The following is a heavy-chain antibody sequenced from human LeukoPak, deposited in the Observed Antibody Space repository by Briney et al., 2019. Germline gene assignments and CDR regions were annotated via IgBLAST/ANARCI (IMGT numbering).Heavy chain of an antibody. Sequence: SETLSLTCTVSGGSISNYCWSWIRQPPGKGLEWIGYICYSGSTNYNPSLKSRVTISVDTSKNQFSLNLSSVTAADTAVYYCARGQPGYYYYMDVWGKGTTVTVSS. CDR3: ARGQPGYYYYMDV. CDR1: GGSISNYC. CDR2: ICYSGST. D-gene: IGHD2-2*01. V-gene: IGHV4-59*01. J-gene: IGHJ6*03.